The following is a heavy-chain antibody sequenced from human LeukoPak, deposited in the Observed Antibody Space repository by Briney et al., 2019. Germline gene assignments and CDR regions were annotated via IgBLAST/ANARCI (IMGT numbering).Heavy chain of an antibody. CDR1: GYTLTELS. CDR3: ATGPPTYYDFWSGPGY. D-gene: IGHD3-3*01. CDR2: FDPEDGET. Sequence: ASVKVSCKVSGYTLTELSMHWVRQAPGKGLEWMGGFDPEDGETIYAQKFQGRVTMTEDTSTDTAYMELSSLRSEDTAVYYCATGPPTYYDFWSGPGYWGQGTLATVSS. V-gene: IGHV1-24*01. J-gene: IGHJ4*02.